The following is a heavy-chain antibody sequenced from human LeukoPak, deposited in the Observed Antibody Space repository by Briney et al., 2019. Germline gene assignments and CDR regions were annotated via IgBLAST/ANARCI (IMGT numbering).Heavy chain of an antibody. V-gene: IGHV4-61*02. J-gene: IGHJ3*02. D-gene: IGHD3-3*01. CDR2: IYITGST. CDR1: GGSFSRGNYY. Sequence: SQTLSLTCTVSGGSFSRGNYYWSWIRQSAGKGLEWIGRIYITGSTTYNPSLQSRVTISMDTSKNQFSLKLNSVTAADTAVYYCARDPQFTIFGANDIWGQGKMVTVSS. CDR3: ARDPQFTIFGANDI.